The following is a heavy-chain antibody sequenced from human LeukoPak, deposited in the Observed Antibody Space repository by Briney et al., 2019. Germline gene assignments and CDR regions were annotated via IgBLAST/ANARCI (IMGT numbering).Heavy chain of an antibody. V-gene: IGHV4-39*07. J-gene: IGHJ4*02. CDR2: IYYSGST. D-gene: IGHD3-9*01. Sequence: SETLSLTCTVSGGSLSSSSYYWGWIRQPPGKGLEWIGSIYYSGSTYYNPSLKSRVTISVDTSKNQFSLKLSSVTAADTAVYYCARVEGKYDILTGYPVYYFDYWGQGTLVTVSS. CDR1: GGSLSSSSYY. CDR3: ARVEGKYDILTGYPVYYFDY.